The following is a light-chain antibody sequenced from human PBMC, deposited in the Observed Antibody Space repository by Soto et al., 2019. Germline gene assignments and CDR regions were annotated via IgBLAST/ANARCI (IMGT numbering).Light chain of an antibody. V-gene: IGKV1-5*03. J-gene: IGKJ1*01. CDR3: QQYNVYPRT. Sequence: DIQMTQSPSTLSASVGERVTITCRPSEIINSYLAWYQQKPGKAPRLLIYKASSLESGVPSRFSGSGSGTEFTLTISSLQPDDFATYYCQQYNVYPRTFGQGTKV. CDR2: KAS. CDR1: EIINSY.